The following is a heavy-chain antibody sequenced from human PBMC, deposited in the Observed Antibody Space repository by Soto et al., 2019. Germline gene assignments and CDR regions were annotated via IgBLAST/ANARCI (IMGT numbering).Heavy chain of an antibody. CDR1: GYTFTSYG. CDR3: ARAVSTEVSGPEFDY. V-gene: IGHV1-18*01. Sequence: QVQLVQSGTEVKQPGASVKVSCKAIGYTFTSYGLHWVRQAPGQGLEWMGWINGYNGYTRYARKVQGRIILITYTSTNTAYMELRSLRSDDTAVYYCARAVSTEVSGPEFDYWGQGALVTVSS. J-gene: IGHJ4*02. D-gene: IGHD1-1*01. CDR2: INGYNGYT.